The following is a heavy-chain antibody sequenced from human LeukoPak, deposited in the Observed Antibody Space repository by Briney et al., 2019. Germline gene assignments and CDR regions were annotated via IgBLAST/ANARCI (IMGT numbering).Heavy chain of an antibody. CDR2: ISYDGSNK. J-gene: IGHJ4*02. Sequence: GGSLSLSCAASGFTFSSYAMHWVRQAPGKGLEWVAVISYDGSNKYYADSVKGRFTISRDNSKNTLYLQINSLRAEDTALYYCARDAYSSSRSDYWGQGTLVTVSS. CDR1: GFTFSSYA. V-gene: IGHV3-30*04. D-gene: IGHD6-6*01. CDR3: ARDAYSSSRSDY.